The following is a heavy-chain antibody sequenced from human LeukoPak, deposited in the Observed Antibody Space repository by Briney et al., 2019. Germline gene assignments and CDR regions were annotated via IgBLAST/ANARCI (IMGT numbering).Heavy chain of an antibody. J-gene: IGHJ4*02. V-gene: IGHV4-30-2*01. Sequence: PSENLSLTSSVSGGSICSGIYSRRSIRQPPGKGLEWIRYIFHTGSTSYTPSLKSRVTISVDTSKNQFSLQLSSVTAADTAMYYCVRDGDYYDSGGYGNIWGQGTLVTVSS. CDR2: IFHTGST. CDR1: GGSICSGIYS. CDR3: VRDGDYYDSGGYGNI. D-gene: IGHD3-22*01.